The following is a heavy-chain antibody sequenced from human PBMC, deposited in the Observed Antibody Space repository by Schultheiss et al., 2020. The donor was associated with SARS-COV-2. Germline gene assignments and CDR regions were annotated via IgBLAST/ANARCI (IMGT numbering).Heavy chain of an antibody. J-gene: IGHJ4*02. Sequence: SETLSLTCTVSGGSISSYYWSWIRQPPGKGLEWIGYIHHSGGTNYNPSLKSRVTFSVDTSKNQFSLKLSSVTAADTAVYYCARQAGGGIQLFDYWGQGTLVTVSS. V-gene: IGHV4-59*12. D-gene: IGHD3-16*01. CDR1: GGSISSYY. CDR3: ARQAGGGIQLFDY. CDR2: IHHSGGT.